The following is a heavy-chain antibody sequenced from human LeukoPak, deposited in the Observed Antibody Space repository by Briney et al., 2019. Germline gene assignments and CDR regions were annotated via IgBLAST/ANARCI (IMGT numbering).Heavy chain of an antibody. V-gene: IGHV1-2*04. D-gene: IGHD3-10*01. J-gene: IGHJ6*02. Sequence: ASVKVSCKASGYTFTYYYIHWVRQVPGQGLEWMGWINPNGGGTHYARKFQGWVTMTRDTSINTVHMELSSLRSDGTAVYYCALSRLGEPGGMDVWGQGTTVTVSS. CDR3: ALSRLGEPGGMDV. CDR1: GYTFTYYY. CDR2: INPNGGGT.